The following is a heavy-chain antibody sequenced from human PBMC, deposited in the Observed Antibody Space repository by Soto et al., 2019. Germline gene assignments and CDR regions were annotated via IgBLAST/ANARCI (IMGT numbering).Heavy chain of an antibody. V-gene: IGHV3-23*01. CDR3: AKVYGSYDYFDY. CDR1: GFTFSSYA. Sequence: GGSLRLSCAASGFTFSSYAMSWVRQAPGKGLERVSAISGSGVSTYYADSVKGRFTISRDNSKNTLYLQMNSLRAEVTAVYYCAKVYGSYDYFDYWGQGTLVTVSS. D-gene: IGHD3-16*01. CDR2: ISGSGVST. J-gene: IGHJ4*02.